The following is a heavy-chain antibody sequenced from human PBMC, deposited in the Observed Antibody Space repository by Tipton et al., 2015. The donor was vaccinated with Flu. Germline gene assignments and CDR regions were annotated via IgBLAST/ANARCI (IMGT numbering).Heavy chain of an antibody. D-gene: IGHD2-21*02. Sequence: SLRLSRAASGFTFSSYAMHWVRQAPGKGLEWVAVISYDGSNKYYADSVKGRFTISRDNSKNTLYLQMNSLRAEDTAVYYCARGGPYCGGDCYIDYWGQGTLVTVSS. CDR2: ISYDGSNK. J-gene: IGHJ4*02. V-gene: IGHV3-30-3*01. CDR1: GFTFSSYA. CDR3: ARGGPYCGGDCYIDY.